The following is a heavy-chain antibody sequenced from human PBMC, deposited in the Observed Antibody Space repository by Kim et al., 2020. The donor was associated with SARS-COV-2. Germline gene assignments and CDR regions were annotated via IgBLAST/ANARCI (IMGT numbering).Heavy chain of an antibody. CDR3: ARGGQNESGYSSSWSFDY. CDR1: GGSFSGYY. V-gene: IGHV4-34*01. D-gene: IGHD6-13*01. CDR2: INHSGST. Sequence: SETLSLTCAVYGGSFSGYYWSWIRQPPGKGLEWIGEINHSGSTNYNPSLKSRVTISVDTSKNQFSLKLSSVTAADTAVYYCARGGQNESGYSSSWSFDYWGQGTLVTVSS. J-gene: IGHJ4*02.